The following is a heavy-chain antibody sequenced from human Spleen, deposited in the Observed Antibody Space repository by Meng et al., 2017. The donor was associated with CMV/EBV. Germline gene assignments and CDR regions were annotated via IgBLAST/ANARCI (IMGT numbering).Heavy chain of an antibody. Sequence: GESLKISCAASGFTFSNAWMSWVRQAPGKGLEWVGRIKSKTDGGTTDYAAPVKGRFTISRDDSKNTLYLQMNSLKTEDTAVYYCTTGVVVPAVTSYYYGMDVWGQGTTVTVSS. CDR1: GFTFSNAW. V-gene: IGHV3-15*01. J-gene: IGHJ6*02. CDR2: IKSKTDGGTT. CDR3: TTGVVVPAVTSYYYGMDV. D-gene: IGHD2-2*01.